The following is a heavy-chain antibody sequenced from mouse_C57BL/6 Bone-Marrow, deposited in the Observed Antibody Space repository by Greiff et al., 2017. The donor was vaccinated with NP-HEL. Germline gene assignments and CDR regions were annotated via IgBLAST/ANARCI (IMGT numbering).Heavy chain of an antibody. CDR1: GFNIKDDY. D-gene: IGHD2-1*01. CDR3: TTNYYGNTWYFDV. Sequence: VQLQQSGAELVRPGASVKLSCTASGFNIKDDYMHWVKQRPEQGLEWIGWIDPENGDTEYASKFQGKATITADTSSNTAYLQLSSLTSEDTAVYYCTTNYYGNTWYFDVGGTGTTVTVSS. J-gene: IGHJ1*03. CDR2: IDPENGDT. V-gene: IGHV14-4*01.